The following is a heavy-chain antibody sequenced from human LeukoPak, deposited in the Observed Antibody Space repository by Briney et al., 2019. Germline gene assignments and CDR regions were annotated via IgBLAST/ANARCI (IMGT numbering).Heavy chain of an antibody. CDR2: IYYSGST. CDR1: GGSFSNYY. Sequence: SETLSLTCTVSGGSFSNYYWSWIRQPPGKGLEWIGYIYYSGSTNYNPSLKSRVTISVDTSKNQFSLKLSSVTAADTAVYYCARAIYYYYYMDVWGQGTTVTVSS. CDR3: ARAIYYYYYMDV. J-gene: IGHJ6*03. D-gene: IGHD2-2*02. V-gene: IGHV4-59*01.